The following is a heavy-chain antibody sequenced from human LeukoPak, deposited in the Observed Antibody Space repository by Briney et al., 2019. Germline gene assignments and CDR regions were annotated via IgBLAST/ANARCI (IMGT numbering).Heavy chain of an antibody. CDR1: GFTFGDYA. CDR3: TSRYGMPGY. V-gene: IGHV3-49*04. J-gene: IGHJ4*02. Sequence: PGGSLRLSCTASGFTFGDYAMSWVRQAPGKGLEWVGFTRSKAYGGTTEYAASVKGRFTISRDDSKSIAYLQMNSLKTEDTAVYYCTSRYGMPGYWGQGTLVTVSS. D-gene: IGHD3-16*02. CDR2: TRSKAYGGTT.